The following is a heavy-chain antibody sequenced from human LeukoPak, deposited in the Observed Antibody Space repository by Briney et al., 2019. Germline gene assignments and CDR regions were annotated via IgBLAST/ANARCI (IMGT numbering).Heavy chain of an antibody. V-gene: IGHV3-30*14. CDR3: AKGEKY. CDR2: ISYDGRQN. Sequence: GGSLRLSCAASGFTFSTYAMNWVRQAPGKGLEWVAVISYDGRQNNYADSVKGRFTISRDNSKNTLYLQMNSLRAEDTAVYYCAKGEKYWGQGTLVTVSS. J-gene: IGHJ4*02. CDR1: GFTFSTYA. D-gene: IGHD1-26*01.